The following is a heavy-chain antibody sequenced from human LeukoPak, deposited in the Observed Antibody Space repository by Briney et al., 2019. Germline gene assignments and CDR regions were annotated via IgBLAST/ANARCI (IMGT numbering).Heavy chain of an antibody. J-gene: IGHJ4*02. CDR1: GFTFSGYW. CDR3: ARGPSYCGANCYYYFDY. V-gene: IGHV3-7*01. CDR2: INQDGSEK. Sequence: GGSLRLSCAASGFTFSGYWMSWVRQAPGKGPEWVANINQDGSEKYYVDSVKGRFTISRDNAKNSLYLQMNSLRAEDTAVYYCARGPSYCGANCYYYFDYWGQGTLVTVSS. D-gene: IGHD2-21*01.